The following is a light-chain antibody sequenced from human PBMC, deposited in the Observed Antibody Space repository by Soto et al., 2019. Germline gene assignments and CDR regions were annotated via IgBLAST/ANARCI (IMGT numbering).Light chain of an antibody. V-gene: IGLV2-8*01. J-gene: IGLJ1*01. CDR1: SSDIGTYDY. CDR3: CSYGGANNFYV. Sequence: QSVLTQPPSASGSPGQSVTISCTGTSSDIGTYDYVSWYQHLPDKAPKLIIYEVSKRPSGVPDRFSGSKSGNTASLTVSGLQAEDEGDYYCCSYGGANNFYVLGNGTKVT. CDR2: EVS.